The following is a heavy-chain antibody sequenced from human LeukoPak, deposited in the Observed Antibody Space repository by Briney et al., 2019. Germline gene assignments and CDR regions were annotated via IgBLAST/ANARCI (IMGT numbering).Heavy chain of an antibody. V-gene: IGHV3-23*01. CDR3: AKDVMSKSPRWKGSTVVITTGFDY. J-gene: IGHJ4*02. D-gene: IGHD3-22*01. CDR1: GFTFSSYA. CDR2: ISGSGGST. Sequence: GGSLRLSCAASGFTFSSYAMSWVRQAPGKGLEWVSAISGSGGSTYYADSVKGRFTISRDNSKNTLYLQLNSLRAEDTAVYYCAKDVMSKSPRWKGSTVVITTGFDYWGQGTLVTVSS.